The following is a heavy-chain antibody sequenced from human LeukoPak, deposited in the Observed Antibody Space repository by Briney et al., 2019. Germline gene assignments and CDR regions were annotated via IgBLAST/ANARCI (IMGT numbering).Heavy chain of an antibody. CDR1: GGSISSYY. J-gene: IGHJ2*01. CDR2: IYYSGST. CDR3: ARVSGYSDYDFHDL. D-gene: IGHD5-12*01. Sequence: SETLSLTCTVSGGSISSYYWSWIRQPPGKGLEWIGYIYYSGSTNYNPSLKSRVTISVDTSKNQFSLKLSSVTAADTAVYYCARVSGYSDYDFHDLWGRGTLVTVSS. V-gene: IGHV4-59*01.